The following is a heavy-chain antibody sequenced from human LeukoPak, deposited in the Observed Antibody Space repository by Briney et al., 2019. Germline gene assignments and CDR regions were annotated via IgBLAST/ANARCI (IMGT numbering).Heavy chain of an antibody. CDR2: ISGSVGST. V-gene: IGHV3-23*01. CDR1: GFTFSSDA. CDR3: AKDQRSGDYALDY. J-gene: IGHJ4*02. Sequence: GGSLRLSCAASGFTFSSDAMSWGRQAPGEGLEWGSAISGSVGSTYYAHSVKGQFTISRDNSKNTLYLQMNSLRAEDTAVYYCAKDQRSGDYALDYWGQGTLVTVSS. D-gene: IGHD4-17*01.